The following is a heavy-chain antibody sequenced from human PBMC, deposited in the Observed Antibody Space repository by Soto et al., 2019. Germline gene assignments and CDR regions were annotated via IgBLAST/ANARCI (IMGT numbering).Heavy chain of an antibody. D-gene: IGHD3-10*01. CDR1: GYNFTNYW. CDR3: AGGGVRGVVTRTRDYCGMDV. CDR2: IYPGDSDT. Sequence: PGESLKISCKGSGYNFTNYWIGWVRQMPGKGLESMGIIYPGDSDTRYSPSFQGQVTISADKSISTAYLQWSSLKASDTAMYYCAGGGVRGVVTRTRDYCGMDVWGQGTTVTVSS. V-gene: IGHV5-51*01. J-gene: IGHJ6*02.